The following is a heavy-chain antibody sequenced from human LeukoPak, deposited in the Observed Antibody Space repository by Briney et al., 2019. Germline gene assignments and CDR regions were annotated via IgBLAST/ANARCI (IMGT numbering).Heavy chain of an antibody. CDR3: ARRVSGWTCQTAEYFQH. D-gene: IGHD6-19*01. J-gene: IGHJ1*01. CDR2: MNPNSGNT. V-gene: IGHV1-8*01. CDR1: GYTFTSYD. Sequence: ASVKVSCKASGYTFTSYDINWVRQATGQGLEWMGWMNPNSGNTGYAQKFQGRVTMTRNTSISTAYMELSSLRSEDTAVYYCARRVSGWTCQTAEYFQHWGQGTLVTVSS.